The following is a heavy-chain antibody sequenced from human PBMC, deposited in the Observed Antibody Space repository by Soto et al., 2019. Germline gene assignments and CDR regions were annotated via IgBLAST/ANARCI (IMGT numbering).Heavy chain of an antibody. V-gene: IGHV4-38-2*01. CDR3: ARAIYSGGLDRSYYFDY. CDR1: GYSISSGYY. D-gene: IGHD6-19*01. J-gene: IGHJ4*02. Sequence: SETLSLTCAVSGYSISSGYYWGWIRQPPGKGLEWMGGLYHSGGTYYNPSLKSRVTISVDTSQNQFSLKLSSVTAADTAVYYCARAIYSGGLDRSYYFDYWGQGTLVTVSS. CDR2: LYHSGGT.